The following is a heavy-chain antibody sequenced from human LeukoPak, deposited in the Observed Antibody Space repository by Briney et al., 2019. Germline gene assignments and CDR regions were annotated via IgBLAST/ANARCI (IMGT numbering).Heavy chain of an antibody. V-gene: IGHV4-4*02. J-gene: IGHJ4*02. D-gene: IGHD3-10*01. CDR2: IYHSGST. CDR1: GVSISSSNR. Sequence: PSETLSLTCDVSGVSISSSNRWSWVRQPPGKGLEWIGEIYHSGSTNYNPSLKSRVTISVDKSKNQFSLNLNSVTAADTAVYYCAREGDPTGSYYNYWGQGILVTVSS. CDR3: AREGDPTGSYYNY.